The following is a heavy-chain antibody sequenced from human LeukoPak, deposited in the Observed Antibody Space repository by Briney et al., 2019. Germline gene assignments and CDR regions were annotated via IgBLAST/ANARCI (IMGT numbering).Heavy chain of an antibody. CDR3: AVVLDY. J-gene: IGHJ4*02. Sequence: GGSLRLSCVTSGFTFSDYWMTWIRQAPGKGLEWVANIRKDSSKKNYVDSVKGRFTISRDNAKNSLFLHMDNLSVEDTAVYYCAVVLDYWGPGTLVTVSS. V-gene: IGHV3-7*01. D-gene: IGHD2-15*01. CDR2: IRKDSSKK. CDR1: GFTFSDYW.